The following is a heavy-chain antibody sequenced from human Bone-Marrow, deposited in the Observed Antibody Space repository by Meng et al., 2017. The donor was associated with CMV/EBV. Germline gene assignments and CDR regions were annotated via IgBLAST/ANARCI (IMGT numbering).Heavy chain of an antibody. V-gene: IGHV1-18*01. CDR1: GYTFTSYG. J-gene: IGHJ4*02. CDR2: ISAYNGNT. Sequence: ASVKVSCKASGYTFTSYGISWVRQAPGQGLEWMGWISAYNGNTNYAQKFQGRVTITADKSTSTAYMELSSLRSEDTAVYYCARSFGRSTSYDPLYYFDYWGQGTLVTVSS. CDR3: ARSFGRSTSYDPLYYFDY. D-gene: IGHD2-2*01.